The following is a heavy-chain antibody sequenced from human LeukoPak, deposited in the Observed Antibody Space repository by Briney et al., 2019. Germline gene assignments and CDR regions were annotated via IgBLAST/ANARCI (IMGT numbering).Heavy chain of an antibody. Sequence: SETLSLTCAVSGGSIRNSSFYWGWIRQPPGKGLEWIGYIYYSGSTNYNPSLKSRVTISVDTSKNQFSLKLSSVTAADTAVYYCARVPAYSSSWYYVDYWGQGTLVTVSS. CDR2: IYYSGST. CDR3: ARVPAYSSSWYYVDY. J-gene: IGHJ4*02. CDR1: GGSIRNSSFY. V-gene: IGHV4-61*05. D-gene: IGHD6-13*01.